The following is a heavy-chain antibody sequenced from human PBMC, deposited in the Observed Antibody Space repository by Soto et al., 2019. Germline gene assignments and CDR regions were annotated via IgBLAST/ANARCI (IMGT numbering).Heavy chain of an antibody. Sequence: GGSLRLSCAASGFTFDDYAMHWVRQAPGEGLEWVSGISWNSGSIGYADSVKGRFTISRDNAKNSLYLQMNSLRAEDTALYYCAKDRRYFDWTRGAFDIWGQGTMVTVSS. J-gene: IGHJ3*02. D-gene: IGHD3-9*01. CDR1: GFTFDDYA. CDR3: AKDRRYFDWTRGAFDI. CDR2: ISWNSGSI. V-gene: IGHV3-9*01.